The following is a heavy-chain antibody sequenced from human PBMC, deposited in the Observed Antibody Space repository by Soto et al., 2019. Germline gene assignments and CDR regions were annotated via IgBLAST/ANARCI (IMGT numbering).Heavy chain of an antibody. CDR1: GFTFSNYA. CDR2: ITSTGSST. D-gene: IGHD5-12*01. V-gene: IGHV3-23*01. CDR3: AKGAEGYVVSSLDF. J-gene: IGHJ4*02. Sequence: EVQLLESGGGFVQPGGSLRLSCAASGFTFSNYAMTWVRQAPGKGLEWVSAITSTGSSTYYADSVKGRFTISRDNSNNTLFLQINCLRAVDTAVYYCAKGAEGYVVSSLDFWGQGTLVSVSS.